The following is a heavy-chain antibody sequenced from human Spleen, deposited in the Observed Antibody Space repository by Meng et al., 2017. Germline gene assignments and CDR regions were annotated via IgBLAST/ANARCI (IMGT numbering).Heavy chain of an antibody. V-gene: IGHV3-15*01. CDR3: ATGAAAADH. D-gene: IGHD6-13*01. CDR1: GLSLTDAW. CDR2: IKRNSDGGTI. J-gene: IGHJ4*02. Sequence: VRVVGSGEGLVKAGGSFRPACVASGLSLTDAWMSWVRQAPGKGLEWVGRIKRNSDGGTIDYAAPVKGRFTISRDDSKNTLYLQMDSLITEDTAVYFCATGAAAADHWGQGTLVTVSS.